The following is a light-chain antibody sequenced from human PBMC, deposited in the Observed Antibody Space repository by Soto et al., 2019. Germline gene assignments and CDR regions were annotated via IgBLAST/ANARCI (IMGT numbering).Light chain of an antibody. CDR1: PSLSSSC. J-gene: IGKJ2*01. CDR2: DAS. CDR3: QQYDGSPRT. Sequence: EVVLTLTPGTLSLSAWERATLSCRASPSLSSSCLAWYQQKPGQPPRLLIYDASSRATGIPDRFSGSGSGTDFTLTISRLEPEDFAVYYCQQYDGSPRTFGEGTKLEIK. V-gene: IGKV3-20*01.